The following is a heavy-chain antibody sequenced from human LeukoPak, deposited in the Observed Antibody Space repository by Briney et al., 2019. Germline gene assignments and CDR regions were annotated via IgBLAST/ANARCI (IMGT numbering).Heavy chain of an antibody. J-gene: IGHJ6*03. V-gene: IGHV4-4*07. Sequence: SETLSLTCTVSGGSISSYYWSWIRQPAGKGLEWIGRIYTSGSTNYNPSLKSRVTMPVDTSKNQFSLKLSSVTAADTAVYYCARGLRDYYYYYMDVWGKGTTVTVSS. CDR3: ARGLRDYYYYYMDV. CDR1: GGSISSYY. CDR2: IYTSGST.